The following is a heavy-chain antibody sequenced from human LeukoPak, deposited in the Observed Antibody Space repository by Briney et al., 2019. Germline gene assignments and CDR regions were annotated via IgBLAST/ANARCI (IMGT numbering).Heavy chain of an antibody. CDR3: AKDRGLVTRDYYGMDV. V-gene: IGHV3-21*04. CDR1: GFTFSSYS. Sequence: GGSLRLSCAASGFTFSSYSMNWVRQAPGKGLEWVSSISSSSSYIYYADSVKGRFTISRDNAKNSLYLQMNSLKAEDTALYYCAKDRGLVTRDYYGMDVWGQGTTVTVSS. CDR2: ISSSSSYI. D-gene: IGHD2-21*02. J-gene: IGHJ6*02.